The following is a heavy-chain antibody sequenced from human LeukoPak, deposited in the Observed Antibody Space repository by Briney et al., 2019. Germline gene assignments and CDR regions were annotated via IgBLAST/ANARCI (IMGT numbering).Heavy chain of an antibody. J-gene: IGHJ2*01. CDR1: GGSISGGDYY. CDR3: ARQSRTQEYFGP. Sequence: SETLSLTCTVSGGSISGGDYYWSCIRPRKGKGWEWIGGVYYTGGTNYSPSLPSRITVSVYTSKFQFFLNLRTATAADTDVYVCARQSRTQEYFGPWGRGTQVTVSS. D-gene: IGHD3-9*01. CDR2: VYYTGGT. V-gene: IGHV4-39*01.